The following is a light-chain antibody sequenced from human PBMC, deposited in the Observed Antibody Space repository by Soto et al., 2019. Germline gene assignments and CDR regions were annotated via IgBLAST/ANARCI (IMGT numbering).Light chain of an antibody. V-gene: IGKV1-33*01. J-gene: IGKJ4*01. CDR3: QQFSDLPLT. CDR1: QDISNY. Sequence: IRMTQSPSSLSASTGDRVTITCLASQDISNYLNWYQQGPGKAPRLLIYDASTLDAGVPSRFSGSGYETHFTLTISSLLPEDIATYYCQQFSDLPLTFGGGTKVDIK. CDR2: DAS.